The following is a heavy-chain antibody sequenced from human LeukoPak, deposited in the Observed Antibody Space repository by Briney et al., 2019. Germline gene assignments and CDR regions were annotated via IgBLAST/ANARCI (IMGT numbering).Heavy chain of an antibody. Sequence: GGSLRLSCAASGFTVSSNYMSWVRQAPGKGLEWVSVIYSGGSTYYADPVKGRFTISRDNSKNTLYLQMNNLRAEDAAVYYCASGSGSYRTPYYYMDVWGKGTTVTVSS. CDR2: IYSGGST. V-gene: IGHV3-53*01. J-gene: IGHJ6*03. CDR1: GFTVSSNY. CDR3: ASGSGSYRTPYYYMDV. D-gene: IGHD3-10*01.